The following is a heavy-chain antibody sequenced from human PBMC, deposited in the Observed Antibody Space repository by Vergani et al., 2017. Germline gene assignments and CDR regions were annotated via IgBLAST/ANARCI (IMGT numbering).Heavy chain of an antibody. CDR1: GVSMQSGSCY. V-gene: IGHV4-61*02. CDR3: ARGETRTEWFDP. J-gene: IGHJ5*02. Sequence: QVQLHGSGPGLVKPSETLSLICSVSGVSMQSGSCYWTWIRQTAGRRVEWMGRVYPSGTTNYNPSLHGRVTIFVDKSKNILSLRLNSVTAADTAVYYCARGETRTEWFDPWGQGTLVTVSS. CDR2: VYPSGTT. D-gene: IGHD3/OR15-3a*01.